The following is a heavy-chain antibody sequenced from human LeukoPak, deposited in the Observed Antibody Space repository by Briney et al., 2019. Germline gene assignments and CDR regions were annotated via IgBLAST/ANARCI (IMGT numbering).Heavy chain of an antibody. CDR2: IYTSGST. CDR1: GGSISSYY. J-gene: IGHJ6*03. V-gene: IGHV4-4*09. CDR3: ARQSYYDFWSGYSNYYYMDV. Sequence: SETLSLTCTVSGGSISSYYWSWIRQPPGKGLEWIGYIYTSGSTNYNPSLKSRVTISVDTSKNQFSLKLSSVTAADTAVYYCARQSYYDFWSGYSNYYYMDVWGKGTTVTVSS. D-gene: IGHD3-3*01.